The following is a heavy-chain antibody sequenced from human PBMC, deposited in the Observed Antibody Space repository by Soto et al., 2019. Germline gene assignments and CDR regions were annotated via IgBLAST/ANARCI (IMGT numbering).Heavy chain of an antibody. Sequence: QVQLVQSGAEVKKPGSSVKVSCKASGGTFSSYAINWERQAPGQGLEWMGGIIPIFGTANYAQKFQGRVTITADESTSTAYMELSSLRSEDTAVYYCARGSGGSSYYYYGMDVWGQGTTVTVSS. CDR1: GGTFSSYA. CDR2: IIPIFGTA. D-gene: IGHD2-15*01. J-gene: IGHJ6*02. CDR3: ARGSGGSSYYYYGMDV. V-gene: IGHV1-69*12.